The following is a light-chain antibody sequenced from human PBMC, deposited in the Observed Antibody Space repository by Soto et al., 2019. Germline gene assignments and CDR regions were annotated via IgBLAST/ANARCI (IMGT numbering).Light chain of an antibody. CDR1: SSDVGAYNY. V-gene: IGLV2-8*01. J-gene: IGLJ1*01. CDR3: TSYAGGNNI. Sequence: QPVLTQPPSASGSPGQSVTISCTGTSSDVGAYNYVSWYQQHPGKVPKLMVYEVNKRPSGVPDRFSGSKSGNTASLTVSGLQAEDEADYYCTSYAGGNNIFGTGTKVTVL. CDR2: EVN.